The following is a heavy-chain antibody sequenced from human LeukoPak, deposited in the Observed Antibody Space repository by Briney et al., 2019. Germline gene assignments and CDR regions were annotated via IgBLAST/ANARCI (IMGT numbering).Heavy chain of an antibody. J-gene: IGHJ5*02. D-gene: IGHD6-13*01. Sequence: SETLSLTCTVSGGSISSSSYYWGWIRQPPGKGLEWIGSIYYSGSTYYNPSLKSRVTISVDTSKNQFSLKLSSVTAADTAVYYCARGGSLNWFDPWGQGTLVTVSS. CDR1: GGSISSSSYY. CDR3: ARGGSLNWFDP. V-gene: IGHV4-39*07. CDR2: IYYSGST.